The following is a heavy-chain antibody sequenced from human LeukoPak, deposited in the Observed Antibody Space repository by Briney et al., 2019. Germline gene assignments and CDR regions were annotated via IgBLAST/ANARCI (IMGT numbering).Heavy chain of an antibody. J-gene: IGHJ4*02. D-gene: IGHD3-22*01. CDR1: GGSFSGYY. CDR3: ASIGRDYYDSSGYDYPDY. CDR2: INHSGST. Sequence: SETLSLSCAVYGGSFSGYYWSWIRQPPGKGLEWLGEINHSGSTNYNPSLKSRVTISVDTSKNQFSLKLSSVTAADTAVYYCASIGRDYYDSSGYDYPDYWGQGTLVTVSS. V-gene: IGHV4-34*01.